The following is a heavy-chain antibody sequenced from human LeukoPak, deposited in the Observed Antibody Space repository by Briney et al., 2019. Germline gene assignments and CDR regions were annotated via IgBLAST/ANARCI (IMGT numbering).Heavy chain of an antibody. CDR2: IYHSGST. Sequence: PSGTLSLTCAVSGGSISSSNWWSWVRQPPGKGLEWIGEIYHSGSTNYNPSLKSRVTISVDKSKNQFSLRLSSVTAADTAMYYCGRLGDTTMRYYFDYWGQGTLVTVSS. J-gene: IGHJ4*02. CDR1: GGSISSSNW. D-gene: IGHD5-18*01. V-gene: IGHV4-4*02. CDR3: GRLGDTTMRYYFDY.